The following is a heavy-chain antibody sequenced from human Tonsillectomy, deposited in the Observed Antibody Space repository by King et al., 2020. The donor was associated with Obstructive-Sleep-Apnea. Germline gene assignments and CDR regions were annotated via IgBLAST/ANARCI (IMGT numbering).Heavy chain of an antibody. CDR3: AKDRASIAADAYYYYYYGMDV. CDR1: GFTFSSYG. CDR2: IWYDGSNK. Sequence: VQLVESGGGVVQPGRSRRLSCAASGFTFSSYGMHWVRQAPGKGLEWVAVIWYDGSNKYYADSVKGRFTISRDNSKNTLYLQSNSQRAEDTAVYYCAKDRASIAADAYYYYYYGMDVWGQGTTVTVSS. V-gene: IGHV3-33*06. D-gene: IGHD6-6*01. J-gene: IGHJ6*02.